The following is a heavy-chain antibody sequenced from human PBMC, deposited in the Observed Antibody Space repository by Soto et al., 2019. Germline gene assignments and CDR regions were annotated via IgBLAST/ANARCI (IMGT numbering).Heavy chain of an antibody. CDR1: GFSFSSYA. Sequence: QVRLVESGGGVVQPGRSLRLSCTASGFSFSSYAMYWFRQPPGKGLEWVAVISHDGINKHYADSVKGRVTVSRDNSNHSLDLQLSSLRGEDTAMYYCARVMYSSDYFVKWFEPWGQGTLVTVSS. V-gene: IGHV3-30-3*01. J-gene: IGHJ5*02. CDR2: ISHDGINK. CDR3: ARVMYSSDYFVKWFEP. D-gene: IGHD6-19*01.